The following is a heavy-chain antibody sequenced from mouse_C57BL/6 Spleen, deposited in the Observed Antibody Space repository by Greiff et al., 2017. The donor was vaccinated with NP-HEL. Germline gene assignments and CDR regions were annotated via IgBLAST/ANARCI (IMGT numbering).Heavy chain of an antibody. D-gene: IGHD2-1*01. J-gene: IGHJ2*01. CDR3: ARQDGSYGNYAY. CDR2: ISSGGSYT. V-gene: IGHV5-6*01. Sequence: SGGDLVKPGGSLKLSCAASGFTFSSYGMSWVRQTPDKRLEWVATISSGGSYTYYPDSVKGRFTISRDNAKNTLYLQMSSLKSEDTAMYYCARQDGSYGNYAYWGQGTTLTVSS. CDR1: GFTFSSYG.